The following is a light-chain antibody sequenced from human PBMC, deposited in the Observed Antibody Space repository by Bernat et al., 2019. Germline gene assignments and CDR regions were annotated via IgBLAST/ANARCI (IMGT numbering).Light chain of an antibody. J-gene: IGKJ1*01. CDR1: QSVSNNY. V-gene: IGKV3-20*01. Sequence: EIVLTQSPGTLSLSPGERATLSCRASQSVSNNYLAWYQQRPGQAPRLLIYDASSRATGIPDRFSGSGSGTDFTLTISRLEPEDFAVYYCQHYVSSSRTFGQGTKVEIK. CDR2: DAS. CDR3: QHYVSSSRT.